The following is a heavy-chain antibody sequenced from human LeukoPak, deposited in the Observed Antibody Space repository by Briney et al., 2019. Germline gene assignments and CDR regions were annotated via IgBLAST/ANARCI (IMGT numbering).Heavy chain of an antibody. J-gene: IGHJ4*02. CDR2: IYYSGST. D-gene: IGHD2-2*01. CDR3: ARAYCSSTRCPHFDY. Sequence: SETLSLTCTVSGGSISSGGCYWSCIRQHPGKDLKWIGYIYYSGSTYYNPSLKSRVTISVDTSKNQFSLKLSSVTAADTAVYYCARAYCSSTRCPHFDYWGQGTLVTVSS. V-gene: IGHV4-31*03. CDR1: GGSISSGGCY.